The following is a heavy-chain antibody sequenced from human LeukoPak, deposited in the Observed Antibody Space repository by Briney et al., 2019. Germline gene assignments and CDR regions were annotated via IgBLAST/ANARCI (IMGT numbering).Heavy chain of an antibody. V-gene: IGHV1-2*02. CDR1: GYTLTELS. D-gene: IGHD2-2*01. CDR3: ATQAVQYCSSTSCYPLDY. J-gene: IGHJ4*02. Sequence: VASVKVSCKVSGYTLTELSMHWVRQAPGKGLEWMGWINPDRGGTNYAQNFQGRVTMTRDTPINTAYMELSRLRSDDTAVYYCATQAVQYCSSTSCYPLDYWGQGTLVTVSS. CDR2: INPDRGGT.